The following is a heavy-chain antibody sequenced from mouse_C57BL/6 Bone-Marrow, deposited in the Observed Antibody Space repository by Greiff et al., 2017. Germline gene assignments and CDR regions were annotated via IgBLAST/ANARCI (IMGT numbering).Heavy chain of an antibody. V-gene: IGHV1-82*01. CDR3: ARSYDYDRAWFAY. CDR1: GYAFSSSW. Sequence: VQLQQSGPELVKPGASVKISCKASGYAFSSSWMNWVKQRPGQGLEWIGRIYPGDGDTNYNGKFKGKATLTADKSSSTAYMQLSSLTSEDSAVYFCARSYDYDRAWFAYWGQGTLVTVSA. J-gene: IGHJ3*01. CDR2: IYPGDGDT. D-gene: IGHD2-4*01.